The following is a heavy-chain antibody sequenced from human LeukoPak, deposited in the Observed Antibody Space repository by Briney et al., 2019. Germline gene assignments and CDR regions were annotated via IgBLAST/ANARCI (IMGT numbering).Heavy chain of an antibody. CDR3: TQEIDY. V-gene: IGHV3-30*02. CDR1: TFAFSKYG. Sequence: PGGSLRLSCSVSTFAFSKYGFHWGRQARGKGLQWVAFIQYDGITRHYADSVKGRFTISRDNSKNMLYLQMNSLRLEDTAIYYCTQEIDYWGQGTLVTVSS. CDR2: IQYDGITR. J-gene: IGHJ4*02.